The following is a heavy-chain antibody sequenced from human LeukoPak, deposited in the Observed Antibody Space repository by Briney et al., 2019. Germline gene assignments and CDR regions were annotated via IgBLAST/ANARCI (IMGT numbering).Heavy chain of an antibody. Sequence: SETLSLTCAVYGGSFSGYYWSWIRQPPGKGVEWIGEINHSGSTNYNPSLKSRVTISVDMSKNQFSLKLSSVTAADTAVYYCARVGRRTHVGSSMAARTQRLGNWFDPWGQGTLVTVSS. D-gene: IGHD6-6*01. J-gene: IGHJ5*02. V-gene: IGHV4-34*01. CDR2: INHSGST. CDR3: ARVGRRTHVGSSMAARTQRLGNWFDP. CDR1: GGSFSGYY.